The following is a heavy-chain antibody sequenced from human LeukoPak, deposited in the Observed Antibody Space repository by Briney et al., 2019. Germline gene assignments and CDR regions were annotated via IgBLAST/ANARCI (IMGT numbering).Heavy chain of an antibody. Sequence: SETLSLTCTVSGGSISSYYWSWIRQPPGKGLEWIGYIYYSGSTNYNPSLKSRVTISVDASKNQFSLKLSSVTAADTAVYYCARRIGSSYLKVYYYYGMDVWGQGTTVTVSS. CDR2: IYYSGST. CDR1: GGSISSYY. J-gene: IGHJ6*02. V-gene: IGHV4-59*12. CDR3: ARRIGSSYLKVYYYYGMDV. D-gene: IGHD6-13*01.